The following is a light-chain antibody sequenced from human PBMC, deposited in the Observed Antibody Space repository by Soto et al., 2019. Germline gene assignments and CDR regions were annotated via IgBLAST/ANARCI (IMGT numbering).Light chain of an antibody. CDR2: GAS. V-gene: IGKV3-15*01. J-gene: IGKJ5*01. Sequence: ELVMTQSPVTLSVSPGERATLSSRASQSVSNNLAWYQQKPGQAPSLLIYGASTRATGIPSRFSGSGSGTEFTLTISSLQSEDFAVYYCQQYNNRPPFTFGQGTRLEIK. CDR1: QSVSNN. CDR3: QQYNNRPPFT.